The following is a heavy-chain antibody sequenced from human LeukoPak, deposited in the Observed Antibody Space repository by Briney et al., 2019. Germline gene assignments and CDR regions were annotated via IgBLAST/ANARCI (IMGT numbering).Heavy chain of an antibody. V-gene: IGHV3-21*01. Sequence: GGPLRLSCAASGFTFSSYSMNWVRQAPGKGLEWVSSISSNSIYIYYADSMKGRFTISRDDAKNSPYLQMNSVRAEDTAVYYCARHRYYYASGSYYSRVGVDVWGQGTTVTVSS. CDR1: GFTFSSYS. CDR3: ARHRYYYASGSYYSRVGVDV. D-gene: IGHD3-10*01. CDR2: ISSNSIYI. J-gene: IGHJ6*02.